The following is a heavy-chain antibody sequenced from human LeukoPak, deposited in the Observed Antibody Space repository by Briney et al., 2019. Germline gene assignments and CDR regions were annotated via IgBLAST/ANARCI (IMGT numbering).Heavy chain of an antibody. CDR1: GFTFSTYG. D-gene: IGHD6-13*01. J-gene: IGHJ5*02. CDR3: ARDLDSSSWYILWFDP. Sequence: GGSLRLSCSASGFTFSTYGIHWIRQAPGKGLEWVAVISNDGYITYYADSVKGRFTISRDNSKNTLNLQMNSLRGEDTAVYYCARDLDSSSWYILWFDPWGQGTLVTVSS. V-gene: IGHV3-30*03. CDR2: ISNDGYIT.